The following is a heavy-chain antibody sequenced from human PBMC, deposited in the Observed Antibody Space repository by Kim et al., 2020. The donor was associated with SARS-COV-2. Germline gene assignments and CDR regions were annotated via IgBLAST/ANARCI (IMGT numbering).Heavy chain of an antibody. CDR3: ARGSNFMDV. CDR2: IYYSGST. D-gene: IGHD4-4*01. CDR1: GGSISSYY. Sequence: SETPSLTCTVSGGSISSYYWNWFRQPPGKGLEWIGYIYYSGSTNYNPSLKSRVTISIDTSKNQFSLRLSSVTAADTAVYYCARGSNFMDVWGQGTMVTVS. V-gene: IGHV4-59*13. J-gene: IGHJ6*02.